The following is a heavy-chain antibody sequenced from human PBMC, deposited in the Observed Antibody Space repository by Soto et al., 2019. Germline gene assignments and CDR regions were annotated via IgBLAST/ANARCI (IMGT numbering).Heavy chain of an antibody. Sequence: ASVKVSCKASGYTFTGYYMHWVRQAPGQGLEWMGWINPNSGGTNYAQKFQGWVTMTRDTSISTAYMELSRLRSDDTAVYYYAREYYYDSSGYYDYWGQGTLVTVSS. CDR1: GYTFTGYY. J-gene: IGHJ4*02. D-gene: IGHD3-22*01. V-gene: IGHV1-2*04. CDR3: AREYYYDSSGYYDY. CDR2: INPNSGGT.